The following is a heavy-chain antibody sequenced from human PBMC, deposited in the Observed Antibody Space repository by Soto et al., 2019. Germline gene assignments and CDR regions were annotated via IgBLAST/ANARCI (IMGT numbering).Heavy chain of an antibody. V-gene: IGHV4-39*01. D-gene: IGHD3-22*01. Sequence: SETLSLTCTVSDGSISSSSYYWGWIRQPPGKGLEWIGGIHYTGKTYYNPSLKSRVTISVDTSKNQFSLRLSSVIAADTAVYYCARPWSSGYTDAFDIWGQGTMVTVSS. CDR2: IHYTGKT. CDR1: DGSISSSSYY. CDR3: ARPWSSGYTDAFDI. J-gene: IGHJ3*02.